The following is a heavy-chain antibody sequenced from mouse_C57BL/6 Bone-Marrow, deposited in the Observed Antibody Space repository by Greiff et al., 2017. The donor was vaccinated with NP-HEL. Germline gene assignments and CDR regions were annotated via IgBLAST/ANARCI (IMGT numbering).Heavy chain of an antibody. V-gene: IGHV1-61*01. CDR1: GYTFTSYW. J-gene: IGHJ4*01. CDR2: IYPSDSET. Sequence: QVQLQQPGAELVRPGSSVKLSCKASGYTFTSYWMDWVKQRPGQGLEWIGNIYPSDSETHYNQKFKDKATLTVDKSSSTAYMQLSSLTSEDSAVYYCVLSLLRPPEDYWGQGTSVTVSS. D-gene: IGHD1-2*01. CDR3: VLSLLRPPEDY.